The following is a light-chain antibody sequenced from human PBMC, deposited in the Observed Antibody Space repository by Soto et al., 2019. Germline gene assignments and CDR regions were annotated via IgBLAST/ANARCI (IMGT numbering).Light chain of an antibody. Sequence: QSVLTQPPSASGTPGQRVTISCSGSSSNIGSNYVYWYQQLPGTAPKLLIYKNNKRPSGVPDRFSGSKSGTSASLAISGLRSEDGADYYCAAWDDSLSGYVVFGGGTKLTVL. J-gene: IGLJ2*01. CDR2: KNN. CDR1: SSNIGSNY. V-gene: IGLV1-47*01. CDR3: AAWDDSLSGYVV.